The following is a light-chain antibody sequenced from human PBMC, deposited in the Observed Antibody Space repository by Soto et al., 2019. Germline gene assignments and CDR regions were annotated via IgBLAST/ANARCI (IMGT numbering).Light chain of an antibody. CDR3: HQNNSTWT. CDR2: AAS. Sequence: DIQMSQSPSSLSASVGDRVTIPSRASQNINNNLHWYQQKPGKAPKLLIYAASTLQDGVPARFSGSGSGTDFALTISSLQTEDFATYYCHQNNSTWTFGQGTKVDIK. J-gene: IGKJ1*01. CDR1: QNINNN. V-gene: IGKV1-39*01.